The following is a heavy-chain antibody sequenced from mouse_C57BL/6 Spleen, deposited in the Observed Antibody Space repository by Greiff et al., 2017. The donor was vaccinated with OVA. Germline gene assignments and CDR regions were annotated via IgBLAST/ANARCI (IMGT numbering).Heavy chain of an antibody. J-gene: IGHJ4*01. Sequence: QVQLQQSDAELAKPGASVKISCKVSGYTFTDHTIHWMKQRPEQGLEWIGYIYPRDGSTKYNEKFKGKATLTADKSSSTAYMQLNSLTSEDSAVYFCARGDYYDYDGNYAMDYWGQGTSVTVSS. CDR1: GYTFTDHT. CDR3: ARGDYYDYDGNYAMDY. D-gene: IGHD2-4*01. V-gene: IGHV1-78*01. CDR2: IYPRDGST.